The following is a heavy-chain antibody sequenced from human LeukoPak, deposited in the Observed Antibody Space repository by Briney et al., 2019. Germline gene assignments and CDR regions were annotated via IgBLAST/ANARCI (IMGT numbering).Heavy chain of an antibody. CDR2: ICYSGST. D-gene: IGHD2/OR15-2a*01. CDR3: ARAIYGPGGMDV. CDR1: GXSISSYY. Sequence: SETLSLTCTVSGXSISSYYWSWIRQPPGKGLEWIGYICYSGSTNYNPSLKSRVTISVDTSKNQFSLKLSSVTAADTAVYYCARAIYGPGGMDVWGQGTTVTVSS. V-gene: IGHV4-59*01. J-gene: IGHJ6*02.